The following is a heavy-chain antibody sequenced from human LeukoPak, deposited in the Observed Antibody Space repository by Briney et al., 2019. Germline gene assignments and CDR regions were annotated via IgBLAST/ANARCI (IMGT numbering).Heavy chain of an antibody. V-gene: IGHV4-59*11. D-gene: IGHD6-19*01. CDR1: GGSISSHY. CDR3: ARVPPVAGPRPYWYFDL. Sequence: PSETLSLTCTVSGGSISSHYCSWIRPPPGKGLEGMGHIYYSGSTNYNPSLKSRVTISVDTSKNQFSLKLSSVTAAETAVYYCARVPPVAGPRPYWYFDLWGRGTLVTVSS. CDR2: IYYSGST. J-gene: IGHJ2*01.